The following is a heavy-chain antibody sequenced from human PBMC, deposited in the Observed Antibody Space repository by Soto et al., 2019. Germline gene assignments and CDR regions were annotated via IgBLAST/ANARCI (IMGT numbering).Heavy chain of an antibody. D-gene: IGHD5-18*01. CDR1: GFMFSAHR. J-gene: IGHJ4*02. CDR3: ARDFYGGYTYGPGDY. Sequence: PGGSLRLSCAASGFMFSAHRMSWVREAAGKGLEWGVYIHGDGGKIYYVDSVKGRFTISRDNAKRSLYLQMNSLRAEDTAVYYCARDFYGGYTYGPGDYWGQGA. CDR2: IHGDGGKI. V-gene: IGHV3-7*01.